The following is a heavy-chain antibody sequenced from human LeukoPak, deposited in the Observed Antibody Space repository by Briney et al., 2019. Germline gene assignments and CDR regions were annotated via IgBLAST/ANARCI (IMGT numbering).Heavy chain of an antibody. CDR3: ARLGSYFDY. J-gene: IGHJ4*02. V-gene: IGHV4-59*08. CDR1: GGSLTSYY. CDR2: IYYSGSV. Sequence: SETLSLTCTVSGGSLTSYYWSWIRQPPGKGLRWIGYIYYSGSVNYNPSLKSRVTISVDTSKDQFSLNLSSVTAADTAVYYCARLGSYFDYWGQGTQVTVSP.